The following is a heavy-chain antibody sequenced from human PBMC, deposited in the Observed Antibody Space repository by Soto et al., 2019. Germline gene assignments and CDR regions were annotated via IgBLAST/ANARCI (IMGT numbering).Heavy chain of an antibody. V-gene: IGHV4-59*01. CDR3: ASAGAGRAPISI. Sequence: SETLSLTCNISGGPISTYYWTWVRQSPGKGLEWIGYVSYLGDTNYNPSLKSRVTISVDTPKNQFSLNLGSVTAADTAMYYCASAGAGRAPISIWGPGTMVTVSS. CDR2: VSYLGDT. J-gene: IGHJ3*02. D-gene: IGHD6-13*01. CDR1: GGPISTYY.